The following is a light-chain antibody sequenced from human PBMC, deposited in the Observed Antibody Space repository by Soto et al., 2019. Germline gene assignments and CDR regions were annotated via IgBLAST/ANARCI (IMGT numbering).Light chain of an antibody. CDR1: QNIGNK. V-gene: IGKV3-15*01. J-gene: IGKJ1*01. CDR3: QQYNNWPRT. CDR2: GAS. Sequence: IVMTQSPGTLSVSPGERATLSCRASQNIGNKVGWYQQKPGQAPRLLIYGASTRATGIPVRFSGSGSGTEFTLTITSLQSEDSAVYYCQQYNNWPRTFGQGTKVDIK.